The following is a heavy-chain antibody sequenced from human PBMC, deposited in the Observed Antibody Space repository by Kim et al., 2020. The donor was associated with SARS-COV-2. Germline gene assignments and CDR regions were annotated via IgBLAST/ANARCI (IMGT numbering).Heavy chain of an antibody. CDR3: ARDRSSGVMATTNGY. CDR2: ISSSSSYI. CDR1: GFTFSSYS. D-gene: IGHD3-22*01. V-gene: IGHV3-21*04. J-gene: IGHJ4*02. Sequence: GGSLRLSCAASGFTFSSYSMNWVRQAPGKGLEWVSSISSSSSYIYYADSVKGRFTISRDNAKNSLYLQMNSLRAEDTAVYYCARDRSSGVMATTNGYWGQGTLVTVSS.